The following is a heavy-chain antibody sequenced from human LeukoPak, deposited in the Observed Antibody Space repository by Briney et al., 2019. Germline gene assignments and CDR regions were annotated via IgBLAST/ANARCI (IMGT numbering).Heavy chain of an antibody. CDR3: ARKGAVTTGDDYYYGMDV. J-gene: IGHJ6*02. D-gene: IGHD4-17*01. Sequence: GESLKISCKGSGYSFTSYWIGWVRQMPGKGLEWMGIIYPGDSDTRYSPSFQGQVTIPADKSISTAYLQWSSLKASDTAMYYCARKGAVTTGDDYYYGMDVWGQGTTVTVSS. CDR1: GYSFTSYW. CDR2: IYPGDSDT. V-gene: IGHV5-51*01.